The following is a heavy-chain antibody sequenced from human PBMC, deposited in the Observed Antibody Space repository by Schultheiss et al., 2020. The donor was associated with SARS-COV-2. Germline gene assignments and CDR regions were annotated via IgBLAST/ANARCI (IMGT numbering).Heavy chain of an antibody. V-gene: IGHV4-61*02. D-gene: IGHD2-21*02. CDR2: IYTSGST. J-gene: IGHJ5*02. CDR3: ARLPFVVVTGPIYNWFDA. CDR1: GGSISSGSYY. Sequence: SETLSLTCTVSGGSISSGSYYWSWIRQPAGKGLEWIGRIYTSGSTNYNPSLKSRVTISVDTSKNQFSLKLSSVTAADTAIYYCARLPFVVVTGPIYNWFDAWGQGTLVTVSS.